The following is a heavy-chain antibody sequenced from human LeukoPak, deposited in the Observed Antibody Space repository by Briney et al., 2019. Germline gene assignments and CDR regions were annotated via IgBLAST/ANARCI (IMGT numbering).Heavy chain of an antibody. D-gene: IGHD6-13*01. CDR1: GFTFDDYG. CDR3: AKDRSEYTAAGIFD. Sequence: GGSLRLSCAASGFTFDDYGMSWVRQAPGKGLEWVSGINWNGGSTGYADSVKGRFTISRDNSKNTLYLQMNSLRAEDTAVYYCAKDRSEYTAAGIFDWGQGTLVTVSS. CDR2: INWNGGST. V-gene: IGHV3-20*04. J-gene: IGHJ4*02.